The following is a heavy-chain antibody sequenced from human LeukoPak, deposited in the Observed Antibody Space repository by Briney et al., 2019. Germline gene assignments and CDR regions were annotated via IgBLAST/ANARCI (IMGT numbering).Heavy chain of an antibody. CDR1: GYTFTSYG. D-gene: IGHD3-10*01. J-gene: IGHJ5*02. CDR3: ARDLLYGSGSFRNWFDP. Sequence: ASVKVSCKASGYTFTSYGISWVRQAPGQGLEWMGWISAYNGNTNYAQKLQGRVTMTTDTSTSTAYMELRSLRSDGTAVYYCARDLLYGSGSFRNWFDPWGQGTLVTVSS. V-gene: IGHV1-18*01. CDR2: ISAYNGNT.